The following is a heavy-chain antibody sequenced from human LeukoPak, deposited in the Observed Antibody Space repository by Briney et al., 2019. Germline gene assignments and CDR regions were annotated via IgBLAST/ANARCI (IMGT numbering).Heavy chain of an antibody. Sequence: GASVKVSCKASGYTFTSFDINWVPQATGQGLEWMGWMNPNSGNTGYAQKFQGRVTMTRNTSISTAYMELSSLRSEDTAVYYCARGLWYSSSWSGYFDLWGRGTLVTVSS. J-gene: IGHJ2*01. D-gene: IGHD6-13*01. V-gene: IGHV1-8*01. CDR3: ARGLWYSSSWSGYFDL. CDR2: MNPNSGNT. CDR1: GYTFTSFD.